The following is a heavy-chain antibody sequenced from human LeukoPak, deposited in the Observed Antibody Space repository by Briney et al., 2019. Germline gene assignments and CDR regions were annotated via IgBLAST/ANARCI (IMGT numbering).Heavy chain of an antibody. CDR2: INHSGST. J-gene: IGHJ6*02. CDR3: ARGRRGYSSSWTGYYYYGMDV. D-gene: IGHD6-13*01. Sequence: PSETLSLTCAVCGGSFSGYYWSWIRQPPGKGLEWIGEINHSGSTNYNPSLKSRVTISVDTSKNQFSLKLSSVTAADTAVYYCARGRRGYSSSWTGYYYYGMDVWGQGTTVTVSS. CDR1: GGSFSGYY. V-gene: IGHV4-34*01.